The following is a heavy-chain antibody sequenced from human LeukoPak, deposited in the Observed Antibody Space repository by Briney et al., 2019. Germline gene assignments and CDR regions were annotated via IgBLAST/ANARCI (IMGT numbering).Heavy chain of an antibody. D-gene: IGHD1-26*01. Sequence: GGSLRLSCAASGFTVSSNYMSWVRQAPGKGLEWVSVIYSGGSTYYADSVKGRFTISRDNSKNTLYLQMNSLRAEDTAVYYCARLSGSDPYFDYWGQGTLVTVSS. CDR2: IYSGGST. CDR3: ARLSGSDPYFDY. J-gene: IGHJ4*02. CDR1: GFTVSSNY. V-gene: IGHV3-66*01.